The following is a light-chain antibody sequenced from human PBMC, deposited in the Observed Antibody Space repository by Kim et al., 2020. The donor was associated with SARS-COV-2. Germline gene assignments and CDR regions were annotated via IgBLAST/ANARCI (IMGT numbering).Light chain of an antibody. J-gene: IGLJ2*01. CDR3: QSYNRGNVI. V-gene: IGLV6-57*03. CDR1: GGRIGDYD. CDR2: EDD. Sequence: VTISFPRSGGRIGDYDVQWYKQRPGGAPTTLIYEDDQRPSGVPDRFSGSIDSSSNYASLTISGLKTEDEADYYCQSYNRGNVIFGGGTQLTVL.